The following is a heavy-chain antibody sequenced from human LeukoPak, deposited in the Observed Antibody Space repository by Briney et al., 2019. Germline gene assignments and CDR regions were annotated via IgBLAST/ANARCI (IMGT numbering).Heavy chain of an antibody. D-gene: IGHD2-2*01. CDR1: GGSFSGYY. V-gene: IGHV4-34*01. CDR3: ARDSLAVYCSSTSCYAGYGYYYYGMDV. CDR2: INHSGST. J-gene: IGHJ6*04. Sequence: SETLSLTCAVYGGSFSGYYWGWIRQPPGKGLEWIGEINHSGSTNYNPSLKSRVTISVDTSKNQFSLKLSSVTAADTAVYYCARDSLAVYCSSTSCYAGYGYYYYGMDVWGKGTTVTVSS.